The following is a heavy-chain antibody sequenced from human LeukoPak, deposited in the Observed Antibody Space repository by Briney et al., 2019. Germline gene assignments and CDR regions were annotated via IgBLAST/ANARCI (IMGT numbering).Heavy chain of an antibody. J-gene: IGHJ3*02. CDR2: INPNSGGT. CDR1: GYTFTSYG. Sequence: ASVKVSCKASGYTFTSYGISWVRQAPGQGLEWMGWINPNSGGTNYAQKFQGRVTMTRDTSISTAYMDLSRLRSDDTAVYYCARYCSGGSCYQNDAFDIWGQGTMVTVSS. V-gene: IGHV1-2*02. CDR3: ARYCSGGSCYQNDAFDI. D-gene: IGHD2-15*01.